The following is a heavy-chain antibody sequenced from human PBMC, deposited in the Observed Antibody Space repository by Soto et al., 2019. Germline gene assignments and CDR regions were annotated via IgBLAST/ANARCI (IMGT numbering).Heavy chain of an antibody. CDR2: ILLDGSEK. V-gene: IGHV3-7*01. J-gene: IGHJ4*02. D-gene: IGHD6-19*01. Sequence: EVQLVESGGGLVQPGGSLRLSCAASGFSFSSYWMSWVRQAPGKGLEWVVNILLDGSEKNYVDSVKGRFTISRDNANNSLYLQLNSLRADDTAVYYCARSGWYRIGPFDYWGQGTLVTVSS. CDR3: ARSGWYRIGPFDY. CDR1: GFSFSSYW.